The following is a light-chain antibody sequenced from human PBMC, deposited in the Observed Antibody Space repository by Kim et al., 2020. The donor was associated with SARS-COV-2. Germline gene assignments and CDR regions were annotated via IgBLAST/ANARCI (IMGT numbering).Light chain of an antibody. J-gene: IGLJ3*02. Sequence: SYELTQPPSVSVAPGKTARITCGENNIGSKSVNWYQQKPGQAPVLVIYYHSDRPSGIPGRFSGSNSGNTATLTITRVEAGDEADYYCQVWDSSSDHWVFGGGTQLTVL. CDR1: NIGSKS. V-gene: IGLV3-21*04. CDR3: QVWDSSSDHWV. CDR2: YHS.